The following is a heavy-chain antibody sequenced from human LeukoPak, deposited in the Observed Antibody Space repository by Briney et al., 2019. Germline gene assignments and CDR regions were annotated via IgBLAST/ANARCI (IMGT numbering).Heavy chain of an antibody. D-gene: IGHD3-16*02. J-gene: IGHJ4*02. CDR2: IKQGGSEK. CDR1: GFTFSSYW. Sequence: GGSLRLSCVASGFTFSSYWMSWVRQAPGKGLEWVANIKQGGSEKSYVDSLKGRFTISIDNAKNSLYLQMNSLRAEDTAVYYCARADYDYVWGSYRQYYFDYWGQGTLVTVSS. V-gene: IGHV3-7*01. CDR3: ARADYDYVWGSYRQYYFDY.